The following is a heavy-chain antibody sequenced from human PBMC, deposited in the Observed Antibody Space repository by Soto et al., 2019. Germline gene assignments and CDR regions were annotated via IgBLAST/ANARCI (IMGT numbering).Heavy chain of an antibody. CDR2: IYIDGST. CDR3: ARGGGSGTAVAGIQYSGMDV. CDR1: GFTVSGNS. D-gene: IGHD6-19*01. V-gene: IGHV3-53*01. J-gene: IGHJ6*02. Sequence: EVQLVDSGGDLIQPGGSLRLSCGASGFTVSGNSLSWVRQAPGKGLEWVSYIYIDGSTYYADSVRGRFTLTRDNSKNTLYLKMNNLRGEDTAVYYCARGGGSGTAVAGIQYSGMDVWGQGTTVTVSS.